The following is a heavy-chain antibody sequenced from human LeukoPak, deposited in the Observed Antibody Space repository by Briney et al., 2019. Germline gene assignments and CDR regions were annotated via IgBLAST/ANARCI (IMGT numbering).Heavy chain of an antibody. V-gene: IGHV3-23*01. Sequence: GGSLRLSCAASGFTFSSYAMSWVRQAPGKGLEWVSVISGSGGSTYYRDSVKGRFTISRDNSKNTLYLQMNSLTAGDTAVYFCAKDGTTTITFDYWGQGTLVTVSS. CDR2: ISGSGGST. J-gene: IGHJ4*02. CDR3: AKDGTTTITFDY. D-gene: IGHD1-1*01. CDR1: GFTFSSYA.